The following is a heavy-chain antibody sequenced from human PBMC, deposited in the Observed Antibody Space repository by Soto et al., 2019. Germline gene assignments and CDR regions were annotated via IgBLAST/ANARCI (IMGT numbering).Heavy chain of an antibody. CDR1: GGSISSYY. J-gene: IGHJ6*02. CDR2: IYYSGST. CDR3: ARVDCSSTSCSPHYYYGMDV. V-gene: IGHV4-59*01. D-gene: IGHD2-2*01. Sequence: SETLSLTCTVSGGSISSYYWSWIRQPPGKGLEWIGYIYYSGSTNYNPSLKSRVTISVDTSKNQFSLKLSSVTAADTAVYYCARVDCSSTSCSPHYYYGMDVWGQGTTVTVSS.